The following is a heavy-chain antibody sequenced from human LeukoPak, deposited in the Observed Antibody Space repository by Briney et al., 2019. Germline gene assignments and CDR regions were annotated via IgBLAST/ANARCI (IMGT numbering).Heavy chain of an antibody. CDR3: ASSGTTVGVWFDP. J-gene: IGHJ5*02. CDR2: INHSGST. CDR1: GGSFSGYY. D-gene: IGHD1-1*01. Sequence: SETLSLTCAVYGGSFSGYYWGWIRQPPGKGLEWIGEINHSGSTNYIPSLKSRVTISVDTSKNQFSLKLSSVTAADTAVYYCASSGTTVGVWFDPWGQGTLVTVSS. V-gene: IGHV4-34*01.